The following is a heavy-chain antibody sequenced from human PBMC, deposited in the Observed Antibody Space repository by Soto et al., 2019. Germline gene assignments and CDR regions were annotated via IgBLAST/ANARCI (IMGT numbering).Heavy chain of an antibody. CDR1: GFSLSTSGVS. J-gene: IGHJ3*02. Sequence: QITLKESGPTLVKPTQTLTLTCTFSGFSLSTSGVSVGWIRQPPGKALEWLALIYWDGDKRYSPSLKSRLTITKDTSKNQVVHTMTNMDPVDTATYYCAHRITGTYLGNGFDIWGQGTMVTVSS. D-gene: IGHD7-27*01. CDR2: IYWDGDK. CDR3: AHRITGTYLGNGFDI. V-gene: IGHV2-5*02.